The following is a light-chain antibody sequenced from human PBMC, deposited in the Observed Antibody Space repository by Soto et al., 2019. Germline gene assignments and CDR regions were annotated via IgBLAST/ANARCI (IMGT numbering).Light chain of an antibody. J-gene: IGLJ1*01. CDR2: EGS. CDR3: CSYAGSSTSYV. V-gene: IGLV2-23*01. Sequence: QSVLTQPSSVSGSPGQSITISCTGTSSDVGSINLVFRNQQQPGKAPNLMIYEGSKRPSGVSNRFSGSKSGNTASLTISGLQAEDEADYYCCSYAGSSTSYVFGTGTKVTVL. CDR1: SSDVGSINL.